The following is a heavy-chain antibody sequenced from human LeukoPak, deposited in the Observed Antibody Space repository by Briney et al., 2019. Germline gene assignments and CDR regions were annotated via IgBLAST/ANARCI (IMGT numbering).Heavy chain of an antibody. CDR1: GFTFSTYA. CDR2: ISYDGSNK. CDR3: ARDRYGGGLDY. J-gene: IGHJ4*02. V-gene: IGHV3-30*04. D-gene: IGHD4-23*01. Sequence: GGSLRLSCAASGFTFSTYAMSWVRQAPGKGLEWVAVISYDGSNKYYADSVKGRFTISRDNSKNTLYLQMNSLRAEDTAVYYCARDRYGGGLDYWGQGTLVTVSS.